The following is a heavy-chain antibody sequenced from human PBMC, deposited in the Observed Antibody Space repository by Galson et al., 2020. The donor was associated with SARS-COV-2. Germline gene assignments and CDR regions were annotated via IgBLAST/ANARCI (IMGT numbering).Heavy chain of an antibody. CDR1: GFTFGDYA. CDR2: IRSKAYGGTT. CDR3: TRGVLRYCDWLLRSDYYYYMDV. Sequence: GGSLRLSCTASGFTFGDYAMSWVRQAPGKGLEWVGFIRSKAYGGTTEYAASVKGRFTISRDDSKSIAYLQMNSLKTEDTAVYYCTRGVLRYCDWLLRSDYYYYMDVWGKGTTVTVSS. D-gene: IGHD3-9*01. V-gene: IGHV3-49*04. J-gene: IGHJ6*03.